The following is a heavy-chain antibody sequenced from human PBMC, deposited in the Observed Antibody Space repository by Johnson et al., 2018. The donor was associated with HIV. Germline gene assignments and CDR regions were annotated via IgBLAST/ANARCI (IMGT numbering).Heavy chain of an antibody. CDR3: ARVGVDDAFDF. CDR2: ISSSGSTI. J-gene: IGHJ3*01. D-gene: IGHD2-15*01. CDR1: GFTFSDYY. V-gene: IGHV3-11*01. Sequence: QMLLVESGGGLVKPGGSLRLSCAASGFTFSDYYMSWIRQAPGKGLEWVSYISSSGSTIYYADSVKGRFTISRYNAKNSLYLQMNSLRAEDTALYSCARVGVDDAFDFWGQGTMVTVSS.